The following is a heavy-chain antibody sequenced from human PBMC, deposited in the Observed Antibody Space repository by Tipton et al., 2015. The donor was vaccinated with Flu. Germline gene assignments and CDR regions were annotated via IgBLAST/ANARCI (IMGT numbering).Heavy chain of an antibody. D-gene: IGHD6-6*01. Sequence: TLSLTCTVSGGSTSSGGYYWGWIRQHPGKGLEWIGYIYYSGSTYYNPSLKSLVTISVDTSKNQFSLKLSSVTAADTAVCYCARASAARLGMDVWGQGTTVTVSS. CDR2: IYYSGST. CDR3: ARASAARLGMDV. CDR1: GGSTSSGGYY. V-gene: IGHV4-31*01. J-gene: IGHJ6*02.